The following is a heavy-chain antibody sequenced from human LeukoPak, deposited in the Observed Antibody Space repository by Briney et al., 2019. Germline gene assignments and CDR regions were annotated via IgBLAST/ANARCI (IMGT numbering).Heavy chain of an antibody. Sequence: GGSLRLSCAASGFTFSSYAMHWVRQAPGKGLEWVAVISYDGSNKYYADSVKGRFTISRDNSKNTLYLQMNSLRAEDTAVYYCARDESIRDGYINWGQGTLVTVSS. CDR2: ISYDGSNK. D-gene: IGHD5-24*01. CDR1: GFTFSSYA. CDR3: ARDESIRDGYIN. J-gene: IGHJ4*02. V-gene: IGHV3-30-3*01.